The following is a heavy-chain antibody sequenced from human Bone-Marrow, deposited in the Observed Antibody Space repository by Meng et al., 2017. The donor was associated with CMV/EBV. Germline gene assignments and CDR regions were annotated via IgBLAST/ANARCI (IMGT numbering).Heavy chain of an antibody. J-gene: IGHJ4*02. CDR2: IVPFFGAA. D-gene: IGHD3-22*01. CDR3: ASSYYYDSSGYVYFDF. V-gene: IGHV1-69*05. Sequence: GGTFSSYASSWVRQAPGQGLEWMGGIVPFFGAANYAQKFQGRITITTDEFTTTAYMELSSLRSEDTAVYYCASSYYYDSSGYVYFDFWGQGTLVTVSS. CDR1: GGTFSSYA.